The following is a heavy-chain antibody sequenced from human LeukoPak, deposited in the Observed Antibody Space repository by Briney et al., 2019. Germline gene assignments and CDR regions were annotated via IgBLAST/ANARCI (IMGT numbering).Heavy chain of an antibody. Sequence: GRSLRLSCAASGFTFSSYAMHWVRRAPGKGLEWVAVISYDGSDKYYADSVKGRFTISRDNSKNTLYLQMNSLRAEDTAVYYCARDVGTTIFGVVISGTFDYWGQGTLVTVSS. J-gene: IGHJ4*02. V-gene: IGHV3-30-3*01. CDR2: ISYDGSDK. CDR3: ARDVGTTIFGVVISGTFDY. CDR1: GFTFSSYA. D-gene: IGHD3-3*01.